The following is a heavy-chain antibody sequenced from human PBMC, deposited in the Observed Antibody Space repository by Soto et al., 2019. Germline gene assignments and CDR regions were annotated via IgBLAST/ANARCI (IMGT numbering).Heavy chain of an antibody. CDR3: TTDSRTTMPDVRFDH. CDR2: VKSKTDGGSA. V-gene: IGHV3-15*07. D-gene: IGHD3-10*01. J-gene: IGHJ4*01. Sequence: AGGSLRLSCAASGFPFSNAWINWVRQTPGTGLQWVGRVKSKTDGGSADYAAPVKGRFAVSRDDSKNIVYLQMNSVKIEDTGVYYCTTDSRTTMPDVRFDHWGHGTLVTVSS. CDR1: GFPFSNAW.